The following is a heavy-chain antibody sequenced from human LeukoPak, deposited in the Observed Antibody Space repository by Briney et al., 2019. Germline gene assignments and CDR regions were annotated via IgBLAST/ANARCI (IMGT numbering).Heavy chain of an antibody. Sequence: GGSLRLSCAASGFTFNTYTIHWVRQAPGKGLEWVAVISYDESNRYYADSVKGRFTISRDNSKNTLYLQMNSLRAEDTAVYYCARRGSSGCFDYWGQGTLVTVSS. V-gene: IGHV3-30-3*01. CDR3: ARRGSSGCFDY. CDR1: GFTFNTYT. D-gene: IGHD6-19*01. CDR2: ISYDESNR. J-gene: IGHJ4*02.